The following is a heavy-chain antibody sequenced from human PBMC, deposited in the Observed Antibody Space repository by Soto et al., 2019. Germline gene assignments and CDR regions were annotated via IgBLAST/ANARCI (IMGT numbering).Heavy chain of an antibody. CDR3: ARDLQYSRLFYGMDV. Sequence: QVQLQESGPGLVKPSQTLSLTCTVSGGSISSGGYYWSWIRQHPGKGLEWIGYIYYSGSTYYNPSRKSRVTISVAPSKNQFSLKLSSVTAADTAVYYCARDLQYSRLFYGMDVWGQGTTVTVSS. CDR1: GGSISSGGYY. J-gene: IGHJ6*02. D-gene: IGHD6-13*01. V-gene: IGHV4-31*03. CDR2: IYYSGST.